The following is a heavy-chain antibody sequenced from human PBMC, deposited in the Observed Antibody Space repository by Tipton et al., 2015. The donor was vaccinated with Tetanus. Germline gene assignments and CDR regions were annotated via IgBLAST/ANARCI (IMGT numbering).Heavy chain of an antibody. CDR2: IYPGDSDT. CDR3: ARAHCTDGVCNFDF. CDR1: GYIFNNYW. D-gene: IGHD2-8*01. V-gene: IGHV5-51*01. J-gene: IGHJ4*02. Sequence: QLVQSGGEVKKPGESLKISCKGSGYIFNNYWIGWVRQKPGKGLEWMVIIYPGDSDTRYSPSFQGQVTISVDKSINTAYLQWSSLKASDTSMFFCARAHCTDGVCNFDFWGQGGLVTVAS.